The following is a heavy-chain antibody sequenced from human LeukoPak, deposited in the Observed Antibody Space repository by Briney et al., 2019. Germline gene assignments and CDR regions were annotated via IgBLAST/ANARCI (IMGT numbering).Heavy chain of an antibody. Sequence: GASVKVSCKASGYTFTTYCLSWVRQAPGQGLEWLGWISTYDDNIKYAQSLQGRLTLTIDTSTSTAYMELRSLTSDDTAVYYCARETYSNILTGTDYWGPGTLVTVSS. J-gene: IGHJ4*02. CDR3: ARETYSNILTGTDY. D-gene: IGHD3-9*01. CDR1: GYTFTTYC. CDR2: ISTYDDNI. V-gene: IGHV1-18*01.